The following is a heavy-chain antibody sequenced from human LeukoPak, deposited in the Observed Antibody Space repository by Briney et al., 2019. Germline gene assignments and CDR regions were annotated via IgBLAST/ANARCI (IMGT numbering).Heavy chain of an antibody. Sequence: SETLSLTCTVSGGSISSSSYYWGWIRQPPGKGLEWIGSIYYSGSTYYNPSLKSRVTISVDTSKNQFSLKLSSVTAADTAVYYCVQSDVGGVDSSPFGYWGQGTLVTVSS. J-gene: IGHJ4*02. V-gene: IGHV4-39*07. CDR3: VQSDVGGVDSSPFGY. CDR2: IYYSGST. CDR1: GGSISSSSYY. D-gene: IGHD3-22*01.